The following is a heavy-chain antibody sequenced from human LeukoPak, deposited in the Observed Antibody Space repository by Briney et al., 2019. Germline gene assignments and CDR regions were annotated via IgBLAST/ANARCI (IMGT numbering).Heavy chain of an antibody. Sequence: GGSLRLSCAASGFTLYTYTMYWVRQAPGKGLEWVSGIRNSDGSTYYADSVKGRFTISRDSSKNTLHLQMNSLRAEDTALYYCAKGLERESRLDSWGRGTLVTVSS. V-gene: IGHV3-23*01. J-gene: IGHJ4*02. CDR2: IRNSDGST. D-gene: IGHD1-1*01. CDR3: AKGLERESRLDS. CDR1: GFTLYTYT.